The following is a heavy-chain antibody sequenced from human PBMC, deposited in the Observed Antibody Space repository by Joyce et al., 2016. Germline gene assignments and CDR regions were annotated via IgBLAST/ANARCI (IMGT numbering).Heavy chain of an antibody. J-gene: IGHJ5*01. D-gene: IGHD3-10*01. CDR2: INYSGST. Sequence: QVQLQQWGAGLLKPSETLSLSCAVYGGSFSGYYWNWLRQPPGKGLEWIGEINYSGSTNSNPSLKGRVTMSVDASNMQFSLGLTSVNVADTAVYFCARGGYGSGSFRTWIDSWDQGALVTVSS. CDR3: ARGGYGSGSFRTWIDS. CDR1: GGSFSGYY. V-gene: IGHV4-34*02.